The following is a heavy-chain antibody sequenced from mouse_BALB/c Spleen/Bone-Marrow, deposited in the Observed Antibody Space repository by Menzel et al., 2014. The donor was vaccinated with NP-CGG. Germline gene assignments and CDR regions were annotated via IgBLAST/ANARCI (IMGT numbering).Heavy chain of an antibody. CDR1: GSTFTSYW. V-gene: IGHV1-7*01. J-gene: IGHJ2*01. CDR3: ARVNYDAYFDY. D-gene: IGHD2-4*01. CDR2: INLRTGYI. Sequence: VQLHQSGVELEKPGASVKMSCKASGSTFTSYWMHWVKQRTGQGLVWIGYINLRTGYIDYNQNLKDKATLTADKSSSTAYMQLSSLTSEDSAVYYCARVNYDAYFDYWGQGTTLTVSS.